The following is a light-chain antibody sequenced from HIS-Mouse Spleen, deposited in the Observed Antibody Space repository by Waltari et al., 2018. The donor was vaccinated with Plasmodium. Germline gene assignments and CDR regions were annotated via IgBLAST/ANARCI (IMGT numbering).Light chain of an antibody. V-gene: IGKV1-33*01. CDR3: QQYDNLPPYT. CDR2: DAS. J-gene: IGKJ2*01. Sequence: DIQMTQSPSSLSASVGDRVTITCQASQDISNYLNWYQQKTGKASKLLIYDASNWETGVPSRFSGSGSGTDFTFTISSLQPEDIATYYCQQYDNLPPYTFGQGTKLEIK. CDR1: QDISNY.